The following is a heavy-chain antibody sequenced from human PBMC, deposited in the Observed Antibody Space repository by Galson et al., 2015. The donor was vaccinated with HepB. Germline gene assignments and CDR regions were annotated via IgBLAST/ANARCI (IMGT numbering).Heavy chain of an antibody. D-gene: IGHD3-16*01. CDR3: TRGRGTTGRHYFDN. V-gene: IGHV3-53*05. CDR1: GFTVNSNY. J-gene: IGHJ4*02. CDR2: IYGGGTT. Sequence: SLRLSCAASGFTVNSNYLSWVRQAPGKGLEWVSRIYGGGTTKYGDSVKGRFTISRDSSKNTVYLQMNRLRRDDTAVYYCTRGRGTTGRHYFDNWGQGTLVAASS.